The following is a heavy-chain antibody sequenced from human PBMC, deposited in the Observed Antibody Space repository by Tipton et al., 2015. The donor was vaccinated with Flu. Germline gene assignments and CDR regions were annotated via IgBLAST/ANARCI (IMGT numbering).Heavy chain of an antibody. J-gene: IGHJ5*02. CDR3: ARGITGTYWFDP. V-gene: IGHV3-74*01. Sequence: SLRLSCEASGFTFSHYWMHRVRQAPGKGLVWVSRIISDGSSTSYVDSVEGRFTISRDNAKNTLYLQMNSLRAEDTAVYYCARGITGTYWFDPWGQGTLVTVSS. CDR2: IISDGSST. CDR1: GFTFSHYW. D-gene: IGHD1-20*01.